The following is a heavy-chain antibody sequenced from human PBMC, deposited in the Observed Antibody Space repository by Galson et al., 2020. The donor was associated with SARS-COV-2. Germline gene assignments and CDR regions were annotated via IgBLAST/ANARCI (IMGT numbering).Heavy chain of an antibody. V-gene: IGHV3-33*01. D-gene: IGHD3-3*01. J-gene: IGHJ3*02. CDR2: IWYDGSNK. CDR3: ARDLPVFWSGYSAQTDAFDI. CDR1: GFTFSSYG. Sequence: GESLKISCAASGFTFSSYGMHWVRQVPGKGLEWVAVIWYDGSNKYYADSVKGRFTISRDNSKNTLYLQMNSLRAEDTAVYYCARDLPVFWSGYSAQTDAFDIWGQGTMVTVSS.